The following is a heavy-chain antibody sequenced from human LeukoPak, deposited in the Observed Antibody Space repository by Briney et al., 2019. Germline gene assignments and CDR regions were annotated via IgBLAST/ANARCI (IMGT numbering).Heavy chain of an antibody. D-gene: IGHD3-10*01. CDR2: INHSGST. Sequence: PSETLSLTCAVYGGSFSGYYWSWIRQPPGKGLEWIGEINHSGSTNYNPSLKSQVTISVDTSKNQFSLKLSSVTAADTAVYYCARARYYGSGSYYFRAGNYFDYWGQGTLVTVSS. J-gene: IGHJ4*02. CDR1: GGSFSGYY. V-gene: IGHV4-34*01. CDR3: ARARYYGSGSYYFRAGNYFDY.